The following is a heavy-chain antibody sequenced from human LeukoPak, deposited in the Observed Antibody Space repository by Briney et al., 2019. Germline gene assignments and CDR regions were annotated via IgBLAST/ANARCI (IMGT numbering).Heavy chain of an antibody. CDR2: ISWNSGSI. J-gene: IGHJ3*02. V-gene: IGHV3-9*01. CDR3: AKSSGYIFGVVRDAFDI. D-gene: IGHD3-3*01. Sequence: GGSLRLSCAASGFTFDDYAMHWVREAPGKGLEWVSGISWNSGSIGYADSVKGRFTISRDNAKNSLYLQMYSLRAEDTALYYCAKSSGYIFGVVRDAFDIWGQGTMVTVSS. CDR1: GFTFDDYA.